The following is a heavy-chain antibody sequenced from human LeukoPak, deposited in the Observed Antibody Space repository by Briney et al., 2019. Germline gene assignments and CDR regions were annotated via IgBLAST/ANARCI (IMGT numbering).Heavy chain of an antibody. Sequence: GGSLRLSCAASGFTFSSYSMNWVRQAPGKGLEWVSSISSSSSYIYYADSVKGRFTISRDNAKSSLYLQMNSLRAEDTAVYYCARGNTVGATFDYWGQGTLVTVSS. D-gene: IGHD1-26*01. CDR3: ARGNTVGATFDY. J-gene: IGHJ4*02. CDR2: ISSSSSYI. CDR1: GFTFSSYS. V-gene: IGHV3-21*01.